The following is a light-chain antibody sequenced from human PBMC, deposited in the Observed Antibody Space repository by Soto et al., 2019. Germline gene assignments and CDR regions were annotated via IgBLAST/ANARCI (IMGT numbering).Light chain of an antibody. Sequence: EIVLTQSKATLSLSPGERSTLSCRASQSVGRDYLAWYQQKPGQAPRVVIYNASNRASGIPDRFSGSGSGTDFTLTISRLESEDFAVYYCQQYGSSPLTFGGGT. CDR1: QSVGRDY. V-gene: IGKV3-20*01. J-gene: IGKJ4*01. CDR3: QQYGSSPLT. CDR2: NAS.